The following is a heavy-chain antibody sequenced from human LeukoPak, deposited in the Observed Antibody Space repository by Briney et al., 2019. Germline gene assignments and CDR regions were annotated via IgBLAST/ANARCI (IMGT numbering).Heavy chain of an antibody. Sequence: GGSLRLSCAASGFTFSSYAMSWVRQAPGKGLEWVSAISGSGGSTYYADSVKGRFTISRDNSKNTLYLQMNSLRAEDTAVYYCAKDTMVRGVIPCFDYWGQGTLVTVSS. CDR1: GFTFSSYA. D-gene: IGHD3-10*01. J-gene: IGHJ4*02. CDR2: ISGSGGST. CDR3: AKDTMVRGVIPCFDY. V-gene: IGHV3-23*01.